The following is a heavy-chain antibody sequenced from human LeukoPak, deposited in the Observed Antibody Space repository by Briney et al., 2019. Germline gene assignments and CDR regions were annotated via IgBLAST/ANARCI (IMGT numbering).Heavy chain of an antibody. D-gene: IGHD2-21*02. J-gene: IGHJ4*02. CDR2: IYHSGST. V-gene: IGHV4-59*08. CDR1: GGSISSYY. Sequence: SETLSLTCTVSGGSISSYYWSWIRQPPGKGLEWIGEIYHSGSTNYNPSLKSRVTISVDKSKNQFSLKLSSVTAADTAVYYCARQLVHCGGNCYFYWGQGTLVTVSS. CDR3: ARQLVHCGGNCYFY.